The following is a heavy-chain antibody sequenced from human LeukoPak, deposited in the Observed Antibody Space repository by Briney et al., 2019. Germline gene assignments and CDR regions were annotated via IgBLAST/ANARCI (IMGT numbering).Heavy chain of an antibody. Sequence: KAGGSLRLSCAASGFTFNIYSMNWVRQAPGKGLEWVSSISSSTLYIYYADSVKGRFTISRDNIKNSLYLEMNSLRAEDTAVYYCARDREVGYYDSSGYRDAFDIWGQGTMVTVSS. D-gene: IGHD3-22*01. CDR2: ISSSTLYI. CDR1: GFTFNIYS. V-gene: IGHV3-21*01. CDR3: ARDREVGYYDSSGYRDAFDI. J-gene: IGHJ3*02.